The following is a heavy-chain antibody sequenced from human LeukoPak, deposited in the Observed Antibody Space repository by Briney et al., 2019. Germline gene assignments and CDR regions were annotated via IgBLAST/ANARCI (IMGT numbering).Heavy chain of an antibody. CDR1: GGSISSGGYS. CDR3: ARSPGGSGTRAFDI. D-gene: IGHD3-10*01. Sequence: SETLSLTCAVSGGSISSGGYSWSWIRQPPGKGLEWIGYIYHSGSTYYNPSLKSRVTISVDTSKNQFSLELSSVTAADTAVYYCARSPGGSGTRAFDIWGQGTMVTVSS. V-gene: IGHV4-30-2*01. CDR2: IYHSGST. J-gene: IGHJ3*02.